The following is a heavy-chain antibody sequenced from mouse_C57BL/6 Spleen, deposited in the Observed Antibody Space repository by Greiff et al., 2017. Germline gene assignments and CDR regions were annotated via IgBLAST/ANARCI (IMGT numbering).Heavy chain of an antibody. J-gene: IGHJ3*01. Sequence: QVQLQQPGAELVKPGASVKVSCKASGYTFTSYWMHWVKQRPGQGLEWIGRIHPSDSDTNYNQKFKGKATLTVDKSSSTAYMQLSSLTSEDSAVYFCARSNDYDRFAYWGQGTLVTVSA. CDR2: IHPSDSDT. CDR1: GYTFTSYW. D-gene: IGHD2-4*01. V-gene: IGHV1-74*01. CDR3: ARSNDYDRFAY.